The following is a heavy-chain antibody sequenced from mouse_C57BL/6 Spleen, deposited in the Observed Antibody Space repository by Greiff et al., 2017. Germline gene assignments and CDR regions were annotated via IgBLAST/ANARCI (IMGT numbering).Heavy chain of an antibody. V-gene: IGHV1-55*01. CDR3: ARYGYVGWFAD. D-gene: IGHD2-2*01. CDR1: GYTFTSYW. Sequence: VQLQQPGAELVKPGASVKVSCKASGYTFTSYWITWVKQRPGQGLEWIGNIHPCGGNTNYNQKFKSKATLTVDTSSSTAYMQLSSLTSEDSAVYDCARYGYVGWFADWGQGTLVTVSA. J-gene: IGHJ3*01. CDR2: IHPCGGNT.